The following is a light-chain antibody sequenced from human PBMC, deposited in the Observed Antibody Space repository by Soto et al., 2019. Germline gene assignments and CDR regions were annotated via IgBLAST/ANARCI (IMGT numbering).Light chain of an antibody. J-gene: IGKJ1*01. CDR1: QSVSSSY. CDR2: GAS. CDR3: QQYGSSPWT. Sequence: EIVLTQSPGTLSLSPVERATLSCRASQSVSSSYLAWYQQKPGQAPRLLIYGASSRATGIPNRFSGSGSGTDFTLTISSLEPEDFAVYYCQQYGSSPWTFGQGTKVDIK. V-gene: IGKV3-20*01.